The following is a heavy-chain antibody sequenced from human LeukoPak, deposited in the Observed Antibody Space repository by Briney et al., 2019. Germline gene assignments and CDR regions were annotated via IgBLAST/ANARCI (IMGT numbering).Heavy chain of an antibody. D-gene: IGHD6-19*01. Sequence: ASVKVSCKASGGTFSSYAISWVRQAPGEGLVWMGGIIPIFGTANSAQKFQGRVAITADESTSTAYMELSSLRSEDTAVYYCARDPFRSGGGYYFDYWGQGTLVTVSS. CDR1: GGTFSSYA. CDR3: ARDPFRSGGGYYFDY. CDR2: IIPIFGTA. V-gene: IGHV1-69*13. J-gene: IGHJ4*02.